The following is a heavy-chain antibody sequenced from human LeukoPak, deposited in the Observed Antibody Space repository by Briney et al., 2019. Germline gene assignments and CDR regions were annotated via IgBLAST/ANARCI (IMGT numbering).Heavy chain of an antibody. Sequence: PSETLSLTCTVSGGSISSGDYYWSWIRQPPGKGLEWIGYIYYSGSTYYNPSLKSRVTISVDTSKNQFSLKLSSVTVADTAVYYCARDPRVVVIDAMPGDYWGQGTLVTVSS. V-gene: IGHV4-30-4*01. D-gene: IGHD2-2*01. J-gene: IGHJ4*02. CDR2: IYYSGST. CDR1: GGSISSGDYY. CDR3: ARDPRVVVIDAMPGDY.